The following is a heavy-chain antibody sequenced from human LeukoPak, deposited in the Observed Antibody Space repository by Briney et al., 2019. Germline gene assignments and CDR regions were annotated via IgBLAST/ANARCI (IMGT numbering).Heavy chain of an antibody. D-gene: IGHD3-3*01. CDR3: ARDLRFLEWARFDY. CDR1: GYTFTSYG. CDR2: ISAYNGNT. V-gene: IGHV1-18*01. J-gene: IGHJ4*02. Sequence: ASVKVSCKASGYTFTSYGIRWVRQAPGQGLEWMGWISAYNGNTNYAQKLQGRVTMTTDTSTSTAYMELRSLRSDDTAVYYCARDLRFLEWARFDYWGQGTLVTVSS.